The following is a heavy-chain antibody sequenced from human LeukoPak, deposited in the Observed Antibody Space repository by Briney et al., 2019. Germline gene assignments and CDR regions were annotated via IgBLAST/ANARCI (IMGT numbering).Heavy chain of an antibody. V-gene: IGHV4-39*07. J-gene: IGHJ5*02. Sequence: PSETLSLTCTVSGGSISSSSYCWGWIRQPPGKGLEWIGSIYYSGSTYYNPSLKSRVTISVDTSKNQFSLKLSSVTAADTAVYYCASLSTSLNWFDPWGQGTLVTVSS. CDR1: GGSISSSSYC. CDR3: ASLSTSLNWFDP. D-gene: IGHD2-2*01. CDR2: IYYSGST.